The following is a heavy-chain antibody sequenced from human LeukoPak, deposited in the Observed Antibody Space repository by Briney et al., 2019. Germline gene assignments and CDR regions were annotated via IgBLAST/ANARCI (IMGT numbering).Heavy chain of an antibody. CDR1: GYTFTDYY. D-gene: IGHD1-26*01. CDR3: ATSGSYYGGAFDI. CDR2: VDPEDGET. J-gene: IGHJ3*02. Sequence: ASVKVSCKASGYTFTDYYMHWVQQAPGKGLEWMGLVDPEDGETIYAEKFQGRVTITADTSTDTAYMELSSLRSEDTAVYYCATSGSYYGGAFDIWGQGTMVTVSS. V-gene: IGHV1-69-2*01.